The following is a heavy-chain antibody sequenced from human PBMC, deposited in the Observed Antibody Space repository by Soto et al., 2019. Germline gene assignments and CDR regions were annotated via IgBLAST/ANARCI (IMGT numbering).Heavy chain of an antibody. CDR3: TWSDTRHGYNQDYYFDY. V-gene: IGHV1-69*01. J-gene: IGHJ4*02. Sequence: QVQLVQSGAEVKKPGSSVKVSCKTSGGTFRNNAISWVRQAPGQGLEWMGWILPIFGTPNYAQRFQGRVTITADDSATTAFMELRGLRPEDTAVYFCTWSDTRHGYNQDYYFDYWGQGTRVTVSS. CDR2: ILPIFGTP. D-gene: IGHD5-12*01. CDR1: GGTFRNNA.